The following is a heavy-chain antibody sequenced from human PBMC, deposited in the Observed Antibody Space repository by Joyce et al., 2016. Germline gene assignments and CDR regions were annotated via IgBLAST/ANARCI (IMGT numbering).Heavy chain of an antibody. CDR2: ISGSGGSI. CDR1: GFTFSSYA. Sequence: EVQLLESGGGLVQPAGSLRLSCAASGFTFSSYAISWVRQAPGKGLEGVSVISGSGGSIYDADSVKGRFTFSRDKSKNTLYLQMNSLRAEDTAVYYCAKVAEGSAVYFYYMDVWGKGTTVTISS. V-gene: IGHV3-23*01. J-gene: IGHJ6*03. CDR3: AKVAEGSAVYFYYMDV. D-gene: IGHD6-6*01.